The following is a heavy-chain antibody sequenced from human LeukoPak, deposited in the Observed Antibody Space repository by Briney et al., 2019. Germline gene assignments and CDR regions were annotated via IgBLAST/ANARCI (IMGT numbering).Heavy chain of an antibody. V-gene: IGHV4-4*07. D-gene: IGHD2-15*01. CDR1: GGSISIYY. Sequence: PSETLSLTCTVSGGSISIYYLSWIRQPAGRGLEWIGRIYTSGSTNDNPSLKSRVTMSVDTSKNQFSLELSSVTAADTAVYYCARMQRGYSGGFDYWGQGTLVTVSS. J-gene: IGHJ4*02. CDR2: IYTSGST. CDR3: ARMQRGYSGGFDY.